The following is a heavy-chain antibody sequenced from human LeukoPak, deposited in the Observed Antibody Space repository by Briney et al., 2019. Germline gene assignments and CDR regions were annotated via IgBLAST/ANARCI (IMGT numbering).Heavy chain of an antibody. Sequence: PGGSLRLSCAASGFTFSNAWMSWVRQAPGKGLEWVGRIKSKTDGGTTDYAAPVKGRFTISRDGSKNTLYLQMNSLKTEDTAVYYCTTDPRIMITFGGVIAIGWFDPWGQGTLVTVSS. V-gene: IGHV3-15*01. J-gene: IGHJ5*02. D-gene: IGHD3-16*02. CDR1: GFTFSNAW. CDR3: TTDPRIMITFGGVIAIGWFDP. CDR2: IKSKTDGGTT.